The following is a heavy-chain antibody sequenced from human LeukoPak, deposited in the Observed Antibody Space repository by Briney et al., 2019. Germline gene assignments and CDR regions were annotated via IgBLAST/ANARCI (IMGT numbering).Heavy chain of an antibody. CDR2: IYTSGST. Sequence: SETLSLTCTVSGDSIGTYYWSWIRQPAGKGLEWIGRIYTSGSTNYNPSLKSRVTISVDTSKNQFSLKLSSVTAADTAVYYCARSIAARPVMTFDIWGQGTMVTVSS. V-gene: IGHV4-4*07. CDR3: ARSIAARPVMTFDI. D-gene: IGHD6-13*01. J-gene: IGHJ3*02. CDR1: GDSIGTYY.